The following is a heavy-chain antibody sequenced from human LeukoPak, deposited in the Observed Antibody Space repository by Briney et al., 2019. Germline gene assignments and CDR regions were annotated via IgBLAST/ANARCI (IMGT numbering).Heavy chain of an antibody. D-gene: IGHD2-15*01. CDR3: AKDRGMFLVGYLDY. Sequence: GGSLRLSCAASGFTFSSYEMNWVRQAPGKGLEWVSYISSSGSTIYYADSVQVRFTISRDNSKNTLYLQMNSLRAEDTAVYYCAKDRGMFLVGYLDYWGQGTLVTVSS. J-gene: IGHJ4*02. CDR1: GFTFSSYE. V-gene: IGHV3-48*03. CDR2: ISSSGSTI.